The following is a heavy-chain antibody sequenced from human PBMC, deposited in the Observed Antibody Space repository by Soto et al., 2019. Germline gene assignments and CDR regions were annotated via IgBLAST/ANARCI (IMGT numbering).Heavy chain of an antibody. V-gene: IGHV3-30*03. CDR3: ADQIATGH. J-gene: IGHJ4*02. CDR1: GFIFSRSG. Sequence: PGGSLRLSCAASGFIFSRSGMHWVRQAPGKGLEWVAVISYDGNTKYYADSVKGRFTISRVNSKNTLYLQMTSLRVEDTAVYYCADQIATGHWGQGTLVTVSS. D-gene: IGHD6-13*01. CDR2: ISYDGNTK.